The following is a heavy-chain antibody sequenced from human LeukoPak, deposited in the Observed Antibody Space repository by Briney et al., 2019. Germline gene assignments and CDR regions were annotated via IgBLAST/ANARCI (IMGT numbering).Heavy chain of an antibody. Sequence: GGSLRLSCAASGFTFSSYAMHWVRQAPGKGLEYVSAISSNGGSTYYANSVKGRFTISRDNSKNTLYLQMGCLRAEDMAVYYCARGDRGYSYGYIDYWGQGTLVTVSS. CDR2: ISSNGGST. V-gene: IGHV3-64*01. D-gene: IGHD5-18*01. J-gene: IGHJ4*02. CDR3: ARGDRGYSYGYIDY. CDR1: GFTFSSYA.